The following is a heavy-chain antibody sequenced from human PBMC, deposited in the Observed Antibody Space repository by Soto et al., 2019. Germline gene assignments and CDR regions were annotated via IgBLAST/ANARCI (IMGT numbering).Heavy chain of an antibody. CDR1: GFIFGNFG. J-gene: IGHJ5*02. CDR2: ISGSGFKK. D-gene: IGHD1-26*01. CDR3: AKNQGVELVPLATVDWFDP. V-gene: IGHV3-23*01. Sequence: LRLSCAASGFIFGNFGMSWVRQAPGKGLEWISSISGSGFKKYYADSVKGRFTISRDNSKSTVYLELNNLSAEDTAVYHCAKNQGVELVPLATVDWFDPWGQGSVVTVSS.